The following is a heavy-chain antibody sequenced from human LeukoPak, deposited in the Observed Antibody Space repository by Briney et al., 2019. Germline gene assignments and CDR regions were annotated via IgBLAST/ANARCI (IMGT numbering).Heavy chain of an antibody. CDR2: ILHDGSNK. CDR1: GFTFSSYA. Sequence: PGRSLRLSCAASGFTFSSYAMHWVRQAPGKGLEWVAVILHDGSNKQYADSVKGRFTISRDNSKNTLYLQMNSLRAEDTAVYYCAKRSDYGVNGNYFDYWGQGTPVTVSS. D-gene: IGHD4-23*01. CDR3: AKRSDYGVNGNYFDY. V-gene: IGHV3-30*18. J-gene: IGHJ4*02.